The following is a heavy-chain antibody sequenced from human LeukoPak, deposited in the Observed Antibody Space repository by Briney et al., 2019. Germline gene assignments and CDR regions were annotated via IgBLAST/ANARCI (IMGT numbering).Heavy chain of an antibody. Sequence: SGGSLRLSCAASGFTFSNYEMNWVRQPPGKGLEWIGEIYHSGSTNYDPSLRSRVTISVDRSKNQFSLNLRSVTAADTAVYYCARGISPGSGWFFEIWGQGTMVTVSS. CDR1: GFTFSNYE. D-gene: IGHD6-19*01. CDR2: IYHSGST. V-gene: IGHV4-4*02. CDR3: ARGISPGSGWFFEI. J-gene: IGHJ3*02.